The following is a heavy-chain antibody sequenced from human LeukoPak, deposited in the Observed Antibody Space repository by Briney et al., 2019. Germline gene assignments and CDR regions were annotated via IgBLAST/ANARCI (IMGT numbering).Heavy chain of an antibody. V-gene: IGHV3-21*01. D-gene: IGHD6-6*01. Sequence: GGSLRLSCAASGFTFSSYSMNWVRQAPGKGLEWVSSISPTGSYIYYSDSMKGRFTISRDNAKNSLYLQMNSLRAEDTAVYYCASGPLISYNSSTYPPFDYWGQGTLVTVSS. CDR2: ISPTGSYI. CDR3: ASGPLISYNSSTYPPFDY. J-gene: IGHJ4*02. CDR1: GFTFSSYS.